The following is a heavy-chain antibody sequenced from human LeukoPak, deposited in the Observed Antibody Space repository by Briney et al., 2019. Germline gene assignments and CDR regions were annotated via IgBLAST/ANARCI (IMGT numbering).Heavy chain of an antibody. CDR3: ARDRPPPYSSGWSADGYYFDY. J-gene: IGHJ4*02. CDR2: ISAYNGNT. Sequence: GASVKVSCKASGYTFTSYDINWVRQATGQGLEWMGWISAYNGNTNYAQKLQGRVTMTTDTSTSTAYMELRSLRSDDTAVYYCARDRPPPYSSGWSADGYYFDYWGQGTLVTVSS. D-gene: IGHD6-19*01. CDR1: GYTFTSYD. V-gene: IGHV1-18*01.